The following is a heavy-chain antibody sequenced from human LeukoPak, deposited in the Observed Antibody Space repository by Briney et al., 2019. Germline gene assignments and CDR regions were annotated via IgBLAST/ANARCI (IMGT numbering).Heavy chain of an antibody. V-gene: IGHV3-33*01. Sequence: PGGSLRLSCAASGFTLSSYGMHWVRQAPGKGLEWVAVIWYDGSNKCYADSVKGRFTISRDNSKNTLYLQMNSLRAEDTAVYYCARDRAPAFDIWGQGTMVTVSS. D-gene: IGHD3-10*01. CDR3: ARDRAPAFDI. CDR2: IWYDGSNK. J-gene: IGHJ3*02. CDR1: GFTLSSYG.